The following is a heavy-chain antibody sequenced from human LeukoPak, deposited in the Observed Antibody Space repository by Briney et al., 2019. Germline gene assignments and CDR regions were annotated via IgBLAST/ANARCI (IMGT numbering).Heavy chain of an antibody. V-gene: IGHV4-59*01. CDR1: GGSISSYY. CDR2: IYYSGST. D-gene: IGHD2-2*01. Sequence: SETLSLTCTVSGGSISSYYWSWIRQPPGKGLEWIGYIYYSGSTNYNPSLKSRVTISVDTSKNQFSLKLSSVTAADTAAYYCARIVVVPAATLNWFDPWGQGTLVTVSS. CDR3: ARIVVVPAATLNWFDP. J-gene: IGHJ5*02.